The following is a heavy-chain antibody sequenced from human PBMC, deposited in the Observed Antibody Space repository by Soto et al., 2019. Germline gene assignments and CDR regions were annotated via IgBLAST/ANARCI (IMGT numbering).Heavy chain of an antibody. J-gene: IGHJ6*03. V-gene: IGHV3-66*01. CDR3: ARERVGAAGDYYYYRDV. CDR1: GFTVSSNY. Sequence: EVQLVESGGGLVQPGGSLRLSCAASGFTVSSNYMSWVRQAPGKGLEWVSVIYSGGSTYYADSVKGRFTISRDNSKNTLYLQMNSRRAEDTAVYYCARERVGAAGDYYYYRDVWGKGTTVTVSS. CDR2: IYSGGST. D-gene: IGHD6-13*01.